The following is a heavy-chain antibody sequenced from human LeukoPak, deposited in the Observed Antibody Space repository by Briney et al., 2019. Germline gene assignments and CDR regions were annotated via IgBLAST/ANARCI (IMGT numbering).Heavy chain of an antibody. CDR3: ARGLGPNPAPRHYCMDV. J-gene: IGHJ6*03. Sequence: SETLSLTCAVSGGSFSGYYWSWIRQPPGKGLEWIGEINHSGSTNYNPSLKSRVTISVDTSKNQFSLKLSSVTAADTAVYYCARGLGPNPAPRHYCMDVWGKGTTVTVSS. V-gene: IGHV4-34*01. CDR1: GGSFSGYY. CDR2: INHSGST.